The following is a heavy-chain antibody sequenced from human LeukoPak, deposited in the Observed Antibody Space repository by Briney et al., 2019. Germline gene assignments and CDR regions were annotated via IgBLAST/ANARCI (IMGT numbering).Heavy chain of an antibody. CDR2: IYGSGST. CDR3: ARDGRYYDSSGYYPLFDY. CDR1: GGSIISNY. D-gene: IGHD3-22*01. V-gene: IGHV4-4*07. J-gene: IGHJ4*02. Sequence: PSETLSLTCTVSGGSIISNYWSWIRQSAGTGLEWIGRIYGSGSTNYNPSLKSRVTISVDTSKNQFSLKLSSVTAADTAVYYCARDGRYYDSSGYYPLFDYWGQGTLVTVSS.